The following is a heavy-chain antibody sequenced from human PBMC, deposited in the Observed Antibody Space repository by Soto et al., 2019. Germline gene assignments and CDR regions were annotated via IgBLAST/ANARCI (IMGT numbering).Heavy chain of an antibody. CDR1: GGSISSFY. Sequence: SETLSLTCTVSGGSISSFYWRWIRKPPGKGLEWIGYIYYSGSTNYNPSLKSRVTISVDTSKNQFSLKLSSVTAADTAVYYCARVAYSSGWPPTFYGMDVWGQGTTVTVSS. CDR2: IYYSGST. D-gene: IGHD6-19*01. V-gene: IGHV4-59*01. J-gene: IGHJ6*02. CDR3: ARVAYSSGWPPTFYGMDV.